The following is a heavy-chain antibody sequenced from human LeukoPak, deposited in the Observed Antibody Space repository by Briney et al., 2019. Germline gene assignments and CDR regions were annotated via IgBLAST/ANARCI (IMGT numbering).Heavy chain of an antibody. D-gene: IGHD6-13*01. J-gene: IGHJ2*01. Sequence: SQTLSLTCAASGCSISSGGYSWSWLPQPPGKGLEWISYIYHSGSTYYYQSLNMRGTISVDRYKNQFSLYLSTVTAGDTAVYFCASGTGYSSSWSWYFDLWGRGTLVTVSS. CDR2: IYHSGST. CDR1: GCSISSGGYS. V-gene: IGHV4-30-2*01. CDR3: ASGTGYSSSWSWYFDL.